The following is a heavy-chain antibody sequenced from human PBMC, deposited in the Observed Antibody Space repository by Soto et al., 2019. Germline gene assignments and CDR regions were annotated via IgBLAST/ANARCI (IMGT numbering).Heavy chain of an antibody. CDR3: ARDEGLGVNYYYYGMDV. J-gene: IGHJ6*02. V-gene: IGHV3-33*01. Sequence: GGSLRLSCAASGFTFSSYGMHWVRQAPGKGLERVAVIWYDGINKYYADSVKGRFTISRDNSKNTLYLQMNSLRAEDTAVYYCARDEGLGVNYYYYGMDVWGQGTTVTVSS. D-gene: IGHD3-10*01. CDR1: GFTFSSYG. CDR2: IWYDGINK.